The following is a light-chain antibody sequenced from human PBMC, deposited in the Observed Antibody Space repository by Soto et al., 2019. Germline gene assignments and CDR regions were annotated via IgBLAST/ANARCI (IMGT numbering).Light chain of an antibody. J-gene: IGLJ1*01. Sequence: QSVLTQPPSVSGAPGQRVSISCTGSTSNIGAPYDVHWYQHLPGTAPKLLIYGDNNRPSGVPDRFSGSKSGTSASLAITRLQAEDEADYYCQSCEISLHNYVFGTGTKVTVL. V-gene: IGLV1-40*01. CDR3: QSCEISLHNYV. CDR2: GDN. CDR1: TSNIGAPYD.